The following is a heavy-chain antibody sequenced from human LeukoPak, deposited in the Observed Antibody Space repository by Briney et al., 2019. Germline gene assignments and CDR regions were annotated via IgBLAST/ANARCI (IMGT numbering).Heavy chain of an antibody. CDR2: ISKSGDHT. Sequence: GGSLRLSCAASGFTFSRYAMSWVRQAPGKGLEWVSAISKSGDHTYYADSVKGRFTISRDNSKDTLYLRMNSLRAEDTALYHCASPLSSNWYNYWGQGTLVTVPS. J-gene: IGHJ4*02. CDR3: ASPLSSNWYNY. D-gene: IGHD6-13*01. V-gene: IGHV3-23*01. CDR1: GFTFSRYA.